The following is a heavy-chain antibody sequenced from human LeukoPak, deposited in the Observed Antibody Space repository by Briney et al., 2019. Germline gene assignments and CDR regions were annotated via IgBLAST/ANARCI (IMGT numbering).Heavy chain of an antibody. CDR3: ARSPRGLPNY. J-gene: IGHJ4*02. Sequence: SETLSLTCAVYGGSFSGYYWSWIRQPPGKGLEWIGEINHSGSTNYNPSLKSRVTISVDTSKNQFSLKLSSVTAADTAVYYCARSPRGLPNYWGQGTLVTVLS. V-gene: IGHV4-34*01. D-gene: IGHD3-10*01. CDR1: GGSFSGYY. CDR2: INHSGST.